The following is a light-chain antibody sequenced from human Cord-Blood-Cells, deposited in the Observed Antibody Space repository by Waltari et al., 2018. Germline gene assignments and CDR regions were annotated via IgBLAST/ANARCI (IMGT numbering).Light chain of an antibody. Sequence: EIVLTQSPATLSLSPVERATLSCRGSQRVSSYLAWYQQKPGQAPRLLIDDASNRATGIPARFSGNGSGTDFTLTISSLEPEDFAVYYCQQRSNWPLTFGGGTKVEIK. J-gene: IGKJ4*01. CDR3: QQRSNWPLT. V-gene: IGKV3-11*01. CDR1: QRVSSY. CDR2: DAS.